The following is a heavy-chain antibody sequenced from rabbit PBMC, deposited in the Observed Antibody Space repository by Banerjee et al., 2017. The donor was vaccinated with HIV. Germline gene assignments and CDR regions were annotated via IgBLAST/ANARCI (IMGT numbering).Heavy chain of an antibody. CDR2: IWTVGYKT. CDR3: AGGDDSSGWAFNL. D-gene: IGHD4-1*01. Sequence: QQLVESGGGLVKPGASLTLTCKASGFDFSSGYDMCWVRQTPGKGLEWIACIWTVGYKTDYASWAKGRFTISKSSSTMVDLQATSLTAADTATYFCAGGDDSSGWAFNLWGQGTLVTVS. V-gene: IGHV1S40*01. CDR1: GFDFSSGYD. J-gene: IGHJ4*01.